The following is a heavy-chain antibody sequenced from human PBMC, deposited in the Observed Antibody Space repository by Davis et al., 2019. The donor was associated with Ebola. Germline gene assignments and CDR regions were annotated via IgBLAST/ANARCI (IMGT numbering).Heavy chain of an antibody. D-gene: IGHD3-22*01. CDR3: ARASDYYDSSGYYWFIYWYFDL. CDR1: GFTFSSYA. CDR2: ISGSGGST. V-gene: IGHV3-23*01. J-gene: IGHJ2*01. Sequence: GGSLRLSCAASGFTFSSYAMTWVRQAPGKGLEWVSAISGSGGSTYYADSVKGRFTISRDNAKNSLYLQMNSLRAEDTAVYYCARASDYYDSSGYYWFIYWYFDLWGRGTLVTVSS.